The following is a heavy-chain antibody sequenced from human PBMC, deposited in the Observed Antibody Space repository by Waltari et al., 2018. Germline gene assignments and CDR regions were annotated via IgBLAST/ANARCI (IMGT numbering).Heavy chain of an antibody. CDR3: ARSRQRGAFDI. CDR1: GFTFSSYD. Sequence: EVQLVESGGGLVQPGGSLRLSCAASGFTFSSYDMHWVRQATGKGLEWASAIGTAGDTYYPGSVKGRFTISRENAKNSLYRQMNSLRAGDTAVYYGARSRQRGAFDIWGQGTMVTVSS. CDR2: IGTAGDT. D-gene: IGHD3-10*01. V-gene: IGHV3-13*01. J-gene: IGHJ3*02.